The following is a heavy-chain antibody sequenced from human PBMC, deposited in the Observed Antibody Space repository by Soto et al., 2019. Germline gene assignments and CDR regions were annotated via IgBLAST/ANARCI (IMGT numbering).Heavy chain of an antibody. Sequence: QVQLQESGPGVVRSSQTLSLTCTVSGNPISVDDHYWNWIRQAQGRGLQCFGYISYRGGTYYNLSLKTCVTLSLDTSRNPFSLELRAVTAADTAVYYCARDQGYYDSGYWSTNVAFEYWSQGALVTIS. CDR2: ISYRGGT. CDR3: ARDQGYYDSGYWSTNVAFEY. J-gene: IGHJ4*02. D-gene: IGHD3-22*01. V-gene: IGHV4-30-4*01. CDR1: GNPISVDDHY.